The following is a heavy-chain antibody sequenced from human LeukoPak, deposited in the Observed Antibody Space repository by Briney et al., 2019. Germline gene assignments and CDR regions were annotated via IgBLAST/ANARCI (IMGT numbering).Heavy chain of an antibody. V-gene: IGHV4-4*07. Sequence: SESLSLTCTVSGGSTSGYFWSWIRQPAGKGLECSGRIYSSGINNYNPSLKGRVTMSLDTSKNHLSLNLSSVTAADTAVYYCAREPTSGREPTSGRPLDYWGQGTLVTVSS. J-gene: IGHJ4*02. D-gene: IGHD5-12*01. CDR3: AREPTSGREPTSGRPLDY. CDR2: IYSSGIN. CDR1: GGSTSGYF.